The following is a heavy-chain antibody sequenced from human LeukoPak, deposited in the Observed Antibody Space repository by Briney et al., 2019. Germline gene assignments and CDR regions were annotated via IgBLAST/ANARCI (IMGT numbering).Heavy chain of an antibody. D-gene: IGHD3-3*02. CDR2: IHNDGST. V-gene: IGHV3-53*01. CDR3: ASLARVY. CDR1: GFIVSNTY. Sequence: PGGSLRLSCAASGFIVSNTYMTWVRQAPGKGLEWVSVIHNDGSTYYADSVKGRFTISRDNSKNMLFLRMNSLGVEDTAVYSCASLARVYWGQGTLVSVSS. J-gene: IGHJ4*02.